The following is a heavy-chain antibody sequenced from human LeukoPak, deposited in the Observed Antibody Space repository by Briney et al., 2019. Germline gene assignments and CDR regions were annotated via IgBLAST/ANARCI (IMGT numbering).Heavy chain of an antibody. Sequence: GASVKVSCKASGYTFTSYGISWVRQAPGQGLEWMGWISAYNGNTNYAQKLQGRVTMTTDTSTSTAYMELRSLRSDDTAVYYCARGNRNYDILTGYRSWTYYFDYWGQGTLVTVSS. CDR1: GYTFTSYG. V-gene: IGHV1-18*01. CDR2: ISAYNGNT. CDR3: ARGNRNYDILTGYRSWTYYFDY. J-gene: IGHJ4*02. D-gene: IGHD3-9*01.